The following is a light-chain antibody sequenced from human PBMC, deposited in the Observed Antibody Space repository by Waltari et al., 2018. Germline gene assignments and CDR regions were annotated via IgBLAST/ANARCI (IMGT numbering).Light chain of an antibody. CDR2: EEN. CDR1: SVFIYNS. CDR3: CTYESRYTFEIL. Sequence: SALTQPRSVSVSPGQSVTIARTGNSVFIYNSVSLYHQHPGTAPTLVIFEENKRPPGVPDRFSAVKSANAASLTISGLQADDEADYYCCTYESRYTFEILVGGGTKLTVL. J-gene: IGLJ2*01. V-gene: IGLV2-11*01.